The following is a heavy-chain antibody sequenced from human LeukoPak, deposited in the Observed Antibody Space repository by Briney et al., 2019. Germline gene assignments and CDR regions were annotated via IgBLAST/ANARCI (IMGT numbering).Heavy chain of an antibody. D-gene: IGHD6-13*01. CDR2: TFYSGST. Sequence: SEALSLTCTVSGGSISSYYWEWIRQPPGKGLEWIGSTFYSGSTNYNPSLKSRVTISVDTSKNQFSLKLSSVTAADTAVYYCARARAAAGNGAHAFDIWGQGTMVTVSS. J-gene: IGHJ3*02. CDR1: GGSISSYY. CDR3: ARARAAAGNGAHAFDI. V-gene: IGHV4-59*12.